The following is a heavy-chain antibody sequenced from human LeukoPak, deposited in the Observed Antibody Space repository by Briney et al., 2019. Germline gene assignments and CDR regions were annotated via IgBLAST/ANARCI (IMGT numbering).Heavy chain of an antibody. J-gene: IGHJ6*02. CDR1: GFTVSSNY. Sequence: GGSLRRSCAASGFTVSSNYMSWVRQAPGKGLEWVSVIYSGGSTYYADSVKGRFTISRDNSKNTLYLQMNSLRAEDTAVYYCARESSGYYYYGMDVWGQGTTVTVSS. CDR2: IYSGGST. D-gene: IGHD6-25*01. V-gene: IGHV3-53*01. CDR3: ARESSGYYYYGMDV.